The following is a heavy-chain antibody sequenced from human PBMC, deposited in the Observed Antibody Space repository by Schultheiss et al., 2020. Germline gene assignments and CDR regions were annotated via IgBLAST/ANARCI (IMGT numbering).Heavy chain of an antibody. Sequence: SETLSLTCTVSGGSVSSGSYYWSWIRQPPGKGLEWIGSIYYSGSTYYNPSLKSRVTISVDTSKNQFSLKLSSVTAADTAVYYCARTERWLQYWYFDLWGRGTLVTVSA. CDR3: ARTERWLQYWYFDL. CDR1: GGSVSSGSYY. J-gene: IGHJ2*01. CDR2: IYYSGST. D-gene: IGHD5-24*01. V-gene: IGHV4-39*01.